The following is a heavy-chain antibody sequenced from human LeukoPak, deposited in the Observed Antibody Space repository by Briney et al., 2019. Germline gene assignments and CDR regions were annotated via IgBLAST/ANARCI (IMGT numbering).Heavy chain of an antibody. CDR2: ISGSGGST. CDR3: AKDPDIVVVPAEIPP. V-gene: IGHV3-23*01. CDR1: GFTFSSYA. J-gene: IGHJ5*02. D-gene: IGHD2-2*02. Sequence: HSGGSLSLSCAASGFTFSSYAVSWVRQAPGKGLEWVSAISGSGGSTYYADSVKGRFTISRDNSKNTLYLQMNSLRAEDTAVYYCAKDPDIVVVPAEIPPWGQGTLVTVSS.